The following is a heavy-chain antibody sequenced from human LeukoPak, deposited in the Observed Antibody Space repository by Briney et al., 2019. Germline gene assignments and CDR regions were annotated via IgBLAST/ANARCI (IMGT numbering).Heavy chain of an antibody. CDR1: GGSVSSGSYY. Sequence: SETLSLTCTVSGGSVSSGSYYWSWIRQPPGKGLEWIGYIYYSGSTNYNPSLKSRVTISVDTSKNQFSPKLSSVTAADTAVYYCARDRENYDILTGYYRWYFDYWGQGTLVTVSS. CDR3: ARDRENYDILTGYYRWYFDY. D-gene: IGHD3-9*01. V-gene: IGHV4-61*01. J-gene: IGHJ4*02. CDR2: IYYSGST.